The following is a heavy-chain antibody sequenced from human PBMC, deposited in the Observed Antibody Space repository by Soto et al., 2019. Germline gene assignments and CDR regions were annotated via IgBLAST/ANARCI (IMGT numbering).Heavy chain of an antibody. CDR3: ARAWGFSSGWYGSFSY. D-gene: IGHD6-19*01. J-gene: IGHJ4*02. V-gene: IGHV6-1*01. Sequence: QTLSLTCAISGDSVSSNRAAWNWIRQSPSGGLEWLGRTYYRSKWYNDYAVSVKSRITINPDTSKNQFSLQLNSVTPEDTAVYYCARAWGFSSGWYGSFSYWGQGTLVTVSS. CDR2: TYYRSKWYN. CDR1: GDSVSSNRAA.